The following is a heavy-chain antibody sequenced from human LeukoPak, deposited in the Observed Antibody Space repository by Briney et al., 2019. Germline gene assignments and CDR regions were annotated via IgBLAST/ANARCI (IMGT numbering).Heavy chain of an antibody. CDR2: IYSGGST. CDR3: ASSLPRGLDPYYFDY. V-gene: IGHV3-53*01. CDR1: GLPVISNS. D-gene: IGHD3-16*01. Sequence: GGSRGLSCEAPGLPVISNSLSWVGQAPGRGWGWASVIYSGGSTYYADSVKGLFTISRDNSKNTPYLQMNSLRAEDTAVYYCASSLPRGLDPYYFDYWGQGTLVTVSS. J-gene: IGHJ4*02.